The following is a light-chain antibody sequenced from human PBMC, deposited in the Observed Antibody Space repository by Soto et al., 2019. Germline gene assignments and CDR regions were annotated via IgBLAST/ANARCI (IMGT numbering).Light chain of an antibody. CDR1: QSVSGW. V-gene: IGKV1-33*01. CDR3: QQYHYLLS. J-gene: IGKJ4*01. Sequence: DIQMTQSPSTLSASVGDTVTVTCRASQSVSGWLAWYQQKPGEAPKLLIYTASNLGTGVPSRFSGSGSGTDFTLTINSLQPEDIATYYCQQYHYLLSFGGGTKVEI. CDR2: TAS.